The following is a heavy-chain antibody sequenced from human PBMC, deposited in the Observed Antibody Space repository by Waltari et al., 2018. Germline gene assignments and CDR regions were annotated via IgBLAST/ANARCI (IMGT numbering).Heavy chain of an antibody. CDR3: AADLGSGGYYLVHFDY. D-gene: IGHD3-22*01. J-gene: IGHJ4*02. Sequence: EVQLLESGGGLVQPGGSLRLSCAPSAFPFSSCALHWVRQGPGKGVQWVSGISGSGGGTFYGDSVKGRFTISRDNSKNTLYLQMNSLTAEDTALYYCAADLGSGGYYLVHFDYWGQGALVTVSS. V-gene: IGHV3-23*01. CDR1: AFPFSSCA. CDR2: ISGSGGGT.